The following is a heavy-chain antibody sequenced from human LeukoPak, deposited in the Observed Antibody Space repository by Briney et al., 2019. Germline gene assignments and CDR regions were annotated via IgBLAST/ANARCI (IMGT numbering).Heavy chain of an antibody. CDR1: GGTFSSYT. CDR2: IIPILGIA. V-gene: IGHV1-69*02. J-gene: IGHJ4*02. Sequence: RSSVKVSCKASGGTFSSYTISWVRQAPGQGLEWMGRIIPILGIANYAQKFQGRVTITADKSTSTAYMELSSLRSEDTAVYYCARLADNWNDDFDYWGQGTLATVSS. CDR3: ARLADNWNDDFDY. D-gene: IGHD1-20*01.